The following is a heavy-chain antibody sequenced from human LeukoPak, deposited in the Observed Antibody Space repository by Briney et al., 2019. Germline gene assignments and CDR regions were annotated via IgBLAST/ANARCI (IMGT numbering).Heavy chain of an antibody. CDR3: ARDRDIVVVVAALRQREMGGFDP. CDR1: GYTFTNYD. D-gene: IGHD2-15*01. CDR2: MNPKSGNT. V-gene: IGHV1-8*01. J-gene: IGHJ5*02. Sequence: ASVTVSCKASGYTFTNYDINWVRQATGQGPEWMGWMNPKSGNTGYAQKFQGRVTMTRNTSISTAYMELSSLRSDDTAVYYCARDRDIVVVVAALRQREMGGFDPWGQGTLVTVSS.